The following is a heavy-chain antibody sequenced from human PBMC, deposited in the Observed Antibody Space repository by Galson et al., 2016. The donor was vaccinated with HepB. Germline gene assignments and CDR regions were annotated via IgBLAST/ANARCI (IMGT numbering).Heavy chain of an antibody. V-gene: IGHV3-30*18. J-gene: IGHJ4*02. Sequence: LRLSCAASGFTFSNYGMHWVRQAPGKGLEWVAVISYDGSNKYYEDSVKGRFIISGDNSKSTLYLQMNSLRAEDTAVYYCAKDLGRGYSYLVHWGRGNLVTVSS. D-gene: IGHD5-18*01. CDR2: ISYDGSNK. CDR1: GFTFSNYG. CDR3: AKDLGRGYSYLVH.